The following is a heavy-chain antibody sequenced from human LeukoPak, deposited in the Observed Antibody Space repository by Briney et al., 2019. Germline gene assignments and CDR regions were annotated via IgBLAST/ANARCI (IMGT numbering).Heavy chain of an antibody. CDR1: GFTFSNAW. D-gene: IGHD4-17*01. Sequence: PGRSLRLSCAASGFTFSNAWMSWVRQAPGKGLEWVGRIKSKTDGGTTDYAAPVKGRFTISRDDSKNTLYLQMNSLKTEDIAVYYCTTLLSQPYYGDYVPDAFDIWGQGTMVTASS. V-gene: IGHV3-15*01. J-gene: IGHJ3*02. CDR2: IKSKTDGGTT. CDR3: TTLLSQPYYGDYVPDAFDI.